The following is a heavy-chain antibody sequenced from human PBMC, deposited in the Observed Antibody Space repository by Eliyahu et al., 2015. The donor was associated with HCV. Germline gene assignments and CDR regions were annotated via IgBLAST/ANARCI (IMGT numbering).Heavy chain of an antibody. CDR1: GFTFSSYA. D-gene: IGHD3-10*01. Sequence: QVQLVESGGGVVQPGRSLRLSCAASGFTFSSYAMHWVRQAPGKGLEWVAVISYDGSNKYYADSVKGRFTISRDNSKNTLYLQMNSLRAEDTAVYYCARDPLHYGSFDYWGQGTLVTVSS. V-gene: IGHV3-30-3*01. CDR3: ARDPLHYGSFDY. CDR2: ISYDGSNK. J-gene: IGHJ4*02.